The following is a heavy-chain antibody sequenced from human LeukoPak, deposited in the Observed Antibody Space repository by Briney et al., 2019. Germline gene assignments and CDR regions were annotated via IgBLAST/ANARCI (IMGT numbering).Heavy chain of an antibody. CDR1: GYTFTSYG. CDR2: ISAYNGNT. Sequence: ASVKVSCKASGYTFTSYGISWVRQAPGQGLEWMGWISAYNGNTNYAQKLQGRVTMTTDTSTSTAYMELRSLRSDDTAVYYCARECILGYRSGGKRAWFDPWGQGTLVTVSS. CDR3: ARECILGYRSGGKRAWFDP. V-gene: IGHV1-18*01. J-gene: IGHJ5*02. D-gene: IGHD2-15*01.